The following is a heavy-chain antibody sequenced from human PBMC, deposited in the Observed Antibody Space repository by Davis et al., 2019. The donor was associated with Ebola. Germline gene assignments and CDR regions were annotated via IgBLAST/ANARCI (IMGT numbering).Heavy chain of an antibody. CDR1: GYTFTDYN. CDR2: VILKSGAT. V-gene: IGHV1-2*06. J-gene: IGHJ4*02. Sequence: ASVQVSCKASGYTFTDYNIHWMRQAPGQGLEWLGRVILKSGATNYAQKSQGRVTMTRDTSISTVYMELSRLRSDDTADYYCARGHNYAHEYWGQGTLVTVSS. D-gene: IGHD4-11*01. CDR3: ARGHNYAHEY.